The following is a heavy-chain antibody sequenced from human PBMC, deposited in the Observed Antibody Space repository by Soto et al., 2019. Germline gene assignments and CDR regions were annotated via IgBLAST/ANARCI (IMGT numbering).Heavy chain of an antibody. CDR2: IYYSGST. Sequence: SETLSLTCTVSGGSISSSSYYWGWIRQPPGKGLEWIGSIYYSGSTYYNPSLKSRVTISVDTSKNQFSLKLSSVTAADTAVYYCAREGGNLNWFDPWGQGTLVTVSS. CDR3: AREGGNLNWFDP. J-gene: IGHJ5*02. D-gene: IGHD1-26*01. CDR1: GGSISSSSYY. V-gene: IGHV4-39*02.